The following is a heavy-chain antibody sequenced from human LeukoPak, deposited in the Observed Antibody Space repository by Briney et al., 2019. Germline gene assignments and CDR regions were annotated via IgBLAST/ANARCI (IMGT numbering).Heavy chain of an antibody. V-gene: IGHV3-48*01. Sequence: PGGSLRLSCAASGFTFSAYAMNWVRQAPGKGLEWISFITGSGAAINLADSVEGRFTISRDNARNSLYLQMNSLRAEDTAVYYCARGRGGSWWGQGTLVTVSS. CDR2: ITGSGAAI. CDR3: ARGRGGSW. CDR1: GFTFSAYA. J-gene: IGHJ4*02. D-gene: IGHD1-26*01.